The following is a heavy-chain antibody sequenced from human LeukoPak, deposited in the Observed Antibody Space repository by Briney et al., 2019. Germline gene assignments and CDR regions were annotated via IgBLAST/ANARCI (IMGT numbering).Heavy chain of an antibody. D-gene: IGHD6-13*01. Sequence: NPSETLSLTCTVSGGSISSYYWSWIRQPPGKGLEWIGYIYYSGSTNYNPSLKSRVTISVDTSKNQFSLKLSSVTAADTAVYYCARTPTYSSSWIFDYWGQGTLVTVSS. CDR2: IYYSGST. J-gene: IGHJ4*02. V-gene: IGHV4-59*01. CDR3: ARTPTYSSSWIFDY. CDR1: GGSISSYY.